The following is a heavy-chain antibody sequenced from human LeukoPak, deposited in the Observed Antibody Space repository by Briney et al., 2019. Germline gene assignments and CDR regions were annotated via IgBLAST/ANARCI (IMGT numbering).Heavy chain of an antibody. Sequence: SETLSLTCTVSAASISNYYCNWIRSPAGMGLEWIGYIFYSGSTNYNPSLKSRVIISVDTSKNQFSLKLSSVTAADTAVYYCASTSYQPLPEYFDCWGQGTLVTVSS. CDR2: IFYSGST. J-gene: IGHJ4*02. CDR3: ASTSYQPLPEYFDC. V-gene: IGHV4-59*08. D-gene: IGHD2-2*01. CDR1: AASISNYY.